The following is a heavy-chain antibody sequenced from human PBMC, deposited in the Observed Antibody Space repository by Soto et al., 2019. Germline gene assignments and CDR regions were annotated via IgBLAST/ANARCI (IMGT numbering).Heavy chain of an antibody. CDR2: IYYSGST. D-gene: IGHD6-13*01. CDR3: ARDLPIAAAGSGWFDP. V-gene: IGHV4-61*01. Sequence: PSATLSLTCTVSGGSVSSGSYYWSWIRQPPGKGLEWIGYIYYSGSTNYNPSLKSRVTISVDTSKNQFSLKLSSVTAADTAVYYCARDLPIAAAGSGWFDPWGQGTLVTVSS. CDR1: GGSVSSGSYY. J-gene: IGHJ5*02.